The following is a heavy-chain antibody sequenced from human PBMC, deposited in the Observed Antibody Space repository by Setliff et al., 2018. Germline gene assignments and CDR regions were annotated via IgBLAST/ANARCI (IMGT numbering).Heavy chain of an antibody. V-gene: IGHV3-23*01. Sequence: AGGSLRLSCEAFGVTFSHYAMTWVRQAPGKGLEWVSSIRGTGGRTFYTDSVKGRFTVSRDNSRNTLYLEMSSLRAEDTGTYYCVKEVRIFAGAGLDMWGQGTMVTVSS. D-gene: IGHD6-19*01. CDR2: IRGTGGRT. J-gene: IGHJ3*02. CDR1: GVTFSHYA. CDR3: VKEVRIFAGAGLDM.